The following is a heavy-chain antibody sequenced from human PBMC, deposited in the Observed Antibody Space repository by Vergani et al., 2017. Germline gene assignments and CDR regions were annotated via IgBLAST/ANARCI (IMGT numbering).Heavy chain of an antibody. Sequence: QVQLVQSGAEVKKPGSSVKVSCKASGGPFSSYAISWVRQAPGQGLEWMGGIIPIFGTANYAQKFQGRVTITADESTSTAYMELSSLRSEDTAVYYCARGKAAYYDFWSGYYIWFDPWGQGTLVTVSS. CDR2: IIPIFGTA. V-gene: IGHV1-69*01. J-gene: IGHJ5*02. D-gene: IGHD3-3*01. CDR3: ARGKAAYYDFWSGYYIWFDP. CDR1: GGPFSSYA.